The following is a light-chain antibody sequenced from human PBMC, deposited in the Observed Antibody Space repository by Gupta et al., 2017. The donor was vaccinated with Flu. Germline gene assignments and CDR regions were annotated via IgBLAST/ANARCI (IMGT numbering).Light chain of an antibody. Sequence: PSSLSASVGDRVTITCQASQDISSHINWYQQIAGKAPKLLIYHASNLEAGVPSRFSGGGSGAQFTLTISTLQPEDIATYYCQQDDSLPWTFGQGTKVEIE. J-gene: IGKJ1*01. CDR2: HAS. CDR1: QDISSH. V-gene: IGKV1-33*01. CDR3: QQDDSLPWT.